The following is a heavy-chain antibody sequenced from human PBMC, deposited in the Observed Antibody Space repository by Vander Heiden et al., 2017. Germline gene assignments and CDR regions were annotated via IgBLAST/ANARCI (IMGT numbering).Heavy chain of an antibody. Sequence: QVQLVQSGAEVKKPGASVKVSCKASGYTFSGFYIHWVRQATGQGPEWMGWINPDSGGSIYAQKFQGRVTMTSDTSITTVYMELSRLTSDDTAVYYCAGRFGTSSVDFWGQGTLVTVSS. CDR2: INPDSGGS. CDR1: GYTFSGFY. J-gene: IGHJ4*02. D-gene: IGHD6-25*01. V-gene: IGHV1-2*02. CDR3: AGRFGTSSVDF.